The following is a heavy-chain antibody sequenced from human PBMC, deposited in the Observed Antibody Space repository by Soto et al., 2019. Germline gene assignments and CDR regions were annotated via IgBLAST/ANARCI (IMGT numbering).Heavy chain of an antibody. D-gene: IGHD5-12*01. CDR2: ISSSSSYI. V-gene: IGHV3-21*01. J-gene: IGHJ3*02. CDR3: AREPIVATIDDAFDI. Sequence: GGSLRLSCAASGFTFSSYSMNWVRQAPGKGLEWVSSISSSSSYIYYADSVKGRFTISRDNAKNSLYLQMNSLRAEDTAVYYCAREPIVATIDDAFDIWGQGTMVTVSS. CDR1: GFTFSSYS.